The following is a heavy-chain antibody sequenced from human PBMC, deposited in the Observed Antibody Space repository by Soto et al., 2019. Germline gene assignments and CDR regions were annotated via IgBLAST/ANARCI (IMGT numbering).Heavy chain of an antibody. V-gene: IGHV4-31*03. CDR2: IYYSGST. D-gene: IGHD5-18*01. CDR1: GGSISSGGYY. Sequence: LSLTCTVSGGSISSGGYYWSWIRQHPGKGLEWIGYIYYSGSTYYNPSLKSRVTISVDTSKNQFSLKLSSVTAADTAVYYCAKGADYFHSHGYNLEYYQYWGQGTLVTVSS. J-gene: IGHJ1*01. CDR3: AKGADYFHSHGYNLEYYQY.